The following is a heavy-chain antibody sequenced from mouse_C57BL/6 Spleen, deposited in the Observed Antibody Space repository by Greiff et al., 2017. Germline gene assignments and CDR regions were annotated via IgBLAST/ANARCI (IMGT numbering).Heavy chain of an antibody. CDR2: IRNKANGYTT. J-gene: IGHJ4*01. CDR1: GFTFTDYY. CDR3: ASFIYDGYHEDAMDY. V-gene: IGHV7-3*01. D-gene: IGHD2-3*01. Sequence: EVQLVESGGGLVQPGGSLSISCAASGFTFTDYYMSWVRQPPGKALEWLGFIRNKANGYTTEYSASVKGRFTISRDNSQSILYLQMNALRAEDSATYYCASFIYDGYHEDAMDYWGQGTSVTVSS.